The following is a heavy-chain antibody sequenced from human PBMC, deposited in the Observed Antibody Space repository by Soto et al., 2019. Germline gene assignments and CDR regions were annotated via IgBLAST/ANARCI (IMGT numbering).Heavy chain of an antibody. V-gene: IGHV4-34*01. CDR3: ARAVGVVPAAFIKFDY. CDR1: GGSFSGYY. Sequence: SETLSLTCAVYGGSFSGYYWSWIRQPPGKGLEWIREIDHSGSPNYNSSLKSRVTISVDTSKNKFSLYLNSVTAADTAVYYCARAVGVVPAAFIKFDYWGQGTLVTVS. J-gene: IGHJ4*02. D-gene: IGHD2-2*01. CDR2: IDHSGSP.